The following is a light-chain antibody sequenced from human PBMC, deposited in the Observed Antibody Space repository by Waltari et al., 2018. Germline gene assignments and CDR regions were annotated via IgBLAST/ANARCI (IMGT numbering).Light chain of an antibody. V-gene: IGKV3-20*01. J-gene: IGKJ2*01. CDR1: QSVISSY. CDR3: QQYDSTPVT. CDR2: AAS. Sequence: EVVLTQSPGTLSLSPGERATLSCRATQSVISSYIAWYQQKPGQAPRRLIYAASNRGTGIPDGFSGSGSGTDCTLTISRLEVEDVAVYYCQQYDSTPVTFGQGTKVEIK.